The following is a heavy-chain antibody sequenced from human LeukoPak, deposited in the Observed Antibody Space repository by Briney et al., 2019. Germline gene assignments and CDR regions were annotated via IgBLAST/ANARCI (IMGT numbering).Heavy chain of an antibody. Sequence: SETLSLTCTVSGGSISSGDYYWSWIRQPPGKGLEWIGEIYYSGSTNYNPSLRSRVIISVDESKNQFSLRLTSVTAADTAVYFCAREGLTAAMAFDFWGQGTLVTVSS. J-gene: IGHJ4*01. CDR2: IYYSGST. CDR3: AREGLTAAMAFDF. V-gene: IGHV4-30-4*01. CDR1: GGSISSGDYY. D-gene: IGHD5-18*01.